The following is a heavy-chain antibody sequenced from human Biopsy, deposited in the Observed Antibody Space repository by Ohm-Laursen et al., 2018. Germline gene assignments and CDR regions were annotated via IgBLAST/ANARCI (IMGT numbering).Heavy chain of an antibody. D-gene: IGHD1-26*01. CDR1: GFAFNLYE. CDR2: IYGGGSPV. CDR3: ARLNSGTYDASDL. Sequence: SLRLSCSASGFAFNLYEVNWVRQAPGKGMEWISYIYGGGSPVSYADSAKGRFTISRDNAQNSLYQHMNSLRAEDTAVYYCARLNSGTYDASDLWGQGTMVIVSS. J-gene: IGHJ3*01. V-gene: IGHV3-48*03.